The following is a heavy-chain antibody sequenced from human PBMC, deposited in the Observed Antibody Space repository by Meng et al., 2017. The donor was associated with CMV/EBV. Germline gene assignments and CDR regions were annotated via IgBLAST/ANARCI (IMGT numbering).Heavy chain of an antibody. D-gene: IGHD6-19*01. V-gene: IGHV1-2*02. Sequence: ASVKVSCKASGYTFTGYYMHWVRQAPGQGLEWTGWINPNSGGTNYAQKFQGRVTMTRDTSISTAYMELSRLRSDDTAVYYCARWGGTYRLALGYFDYWGQGTLVTVSS. CDR2: INPNSGGT. CDR1: GYTFTGYY. J-gene: IGHJ4*02. CDR3: ARWGGTYRLALGYFDY.